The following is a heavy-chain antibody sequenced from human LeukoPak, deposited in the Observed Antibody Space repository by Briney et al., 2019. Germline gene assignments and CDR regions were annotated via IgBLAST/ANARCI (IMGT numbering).Heavy chain of an antibody. V-gene: IGHV3-15*01. D-gene: IGHD3-22*01. J-gene: IGHJ3*02. CDR3: ASYDPALDAFGI. CDR2: IKSKTDGGTT. Sequence: GGSLRLSCAASGFTFSYVSLSWVRQAPGKGLEWVCHIKSKTDGGTTAYAAPVKGRFTISRDDSKSALYLQMNSLKTEDTAVYYCASYDPALDAFGIWGQGTRVTVSS. CDR1: GFTFSYVS.